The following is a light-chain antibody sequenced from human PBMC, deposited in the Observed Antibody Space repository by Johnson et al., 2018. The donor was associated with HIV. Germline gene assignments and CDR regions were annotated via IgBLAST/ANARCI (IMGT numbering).Light chain of an antibody. V-gene: IGLV1-51*01. CDR1: SSNVGSSF. J-gene: IGLJ1*01. CDR2: DNN. CDR3: ETWDSSLSGYYV. Sequence: QSVLTQPPSVSAAPGQTVTISCSGSSSNVGSSFASWYQQLPGTAPKLLIYDNNKRPSGIPDRFSGSKSGTSATLGITGLQTGDEADYYCETWDSSLSGYYVFGTGTKLTVL.